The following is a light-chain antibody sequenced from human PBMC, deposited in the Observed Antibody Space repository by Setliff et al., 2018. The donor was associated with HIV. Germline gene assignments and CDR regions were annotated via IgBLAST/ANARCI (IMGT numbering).Light chain of an antibody. CDR3: NSYTSASTQV. CDR2: DVS. V-gene: IGLV2-14*03. J-gene: IGLJ1*01. CDR1: RSDVGGYNY. Sequence: QSALTQAASVSGSPGQSITMSCTGTRSDVGGYNYVSWYQQHPGKAPKLMIYDVSNRPSGVSNRFSGSKSGNTASLTISGLQADDEADYYCNSYTSASTQVFGTGTKVTVL.